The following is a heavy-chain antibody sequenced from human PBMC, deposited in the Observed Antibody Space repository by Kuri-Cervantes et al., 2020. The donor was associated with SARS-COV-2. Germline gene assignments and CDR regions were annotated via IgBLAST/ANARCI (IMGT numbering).Heavy chain of an antibody. V-gene: IGHV3-7*01. J-gene: IGHJ6*02. CDR3: ARDRGVVVPAAFPLHYYYYGMDV. Sequence: GESLKISCAASGFTFSSYWMSWVRQAPGKGLEWVANIKQDGSEKYYVDSVKGRFTISRDNAKNSLYLQMNSLRAEDTAVYYCARDRGVVVPAAFPLHYYYYGMDVWGQGTTVTVSS. CDR2: IKQDGSEK. D-gene: IGHD2-2*01. CDR1: GFTFSSYW.